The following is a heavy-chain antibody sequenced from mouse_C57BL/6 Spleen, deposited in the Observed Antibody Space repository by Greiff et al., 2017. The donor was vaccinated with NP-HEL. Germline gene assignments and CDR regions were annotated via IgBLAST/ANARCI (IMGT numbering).Heavy chain of an antibody. CDR1: GFSLTSYG. J-gene: IGHJ4*01. V-gene: IGHV2-2*01. CDR2: IWSGGST. Sequence: QVQLQQSGPGLVQPSQSLSITCTVSGFSLTSYGVHWVRQSPGKGLEWLGVIWSGGSTDYNAAFIFRLSIRKYNSKSQVFFKMNSLQADDTAIYYCARNFLWLRHYAMDYWGQGTSVTVSS. CDR3: ARNFLWLRHYAMDY. D-gene: IGHD2-2*01.